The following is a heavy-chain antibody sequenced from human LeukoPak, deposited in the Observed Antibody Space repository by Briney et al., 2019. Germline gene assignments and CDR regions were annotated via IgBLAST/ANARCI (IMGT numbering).Heavy chain of an antibody. D-gene: IGHD3-16*02. Sequence: SETLSLTCTVSGVSISSSYSYWGWIRQPPGMGLEWIGSIYYTGNTYYNASLKSQVSISIDTSKNQFSLKLTSVTAADTAVYYCARQTGSGLFVLPGGQGTLVTVSS. V-gene: IGHV4-39*01. CDR2: IYYTGNT. CDR3: ARQTGSGLFVLP. CDR1: GVSISSSYSY. J-gene: IGHJ4*02.